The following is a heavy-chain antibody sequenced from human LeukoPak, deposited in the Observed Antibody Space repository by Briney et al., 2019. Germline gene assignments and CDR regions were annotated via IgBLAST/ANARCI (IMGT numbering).Heavy chain of an antibody. Sequence: SETLSLTXTVSGGSISSYYWSWIRQTPGKGLEWIGYIYYSGSTNYNPSLKSRVTISVDTSKNQFSLKLSSVTAADTAVYYCARGGYSYGLVYWGQGTLVTVSS. CDR3: ARGGYSYGLVY. D-gene: IGHD5-18*01. V-gene: IGHV4-59*01. J-gene: IGHJ4*02. CDR1: GGSISSYY. CDR2: IYYSGST.